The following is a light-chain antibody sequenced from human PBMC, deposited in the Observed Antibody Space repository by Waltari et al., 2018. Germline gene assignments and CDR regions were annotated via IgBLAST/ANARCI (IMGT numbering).Light chain of an antibody. Sequence: QSALTQPASVSGSPGQSITISCTGTSSDVGGSNFVSWYQHHPGKAPKLMIYDVSKRPSGVSNRFSGSESGNTASLTISGLQAEDESDYYCSSHTSSSTVVFGGGTKLTVL. CDR3: SSHTSSSTVV. V-gene: IGLV2-14*03. CDR1: SSDVGGSNF. J-gene: IGLJ2*01. CDR2: DVS.